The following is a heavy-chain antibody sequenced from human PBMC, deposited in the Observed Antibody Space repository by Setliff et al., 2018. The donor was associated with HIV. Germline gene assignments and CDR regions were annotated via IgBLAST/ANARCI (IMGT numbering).Heavy chain of an antibody. CDR2: INPNSGGT. CDR1: GYTFTRYY. CDR3: ARVIAVAGTPDAFDI. D-gene: IGHD6-19*01. J-gene: IGHJ3*02. Sequence: ASVKVSCKASGYTFTRYYIHWVRQAPGQGLEWMGWINPNSGGTDYAQKFRGRVTMTRDTSISTAYMELSRLRSDDTAVYYCARVIAVAGTPDAFDIWGQGTMVTVSS. V-gene: IGHV1-2*02.